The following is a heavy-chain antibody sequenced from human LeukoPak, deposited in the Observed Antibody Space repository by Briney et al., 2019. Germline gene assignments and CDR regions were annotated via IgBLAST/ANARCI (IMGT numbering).Heavy chain of an antibody. CDR2: IYYSGST. CDR3: ARIGRTITIFGVASMGWFDP. J-gene: IGHJ5*02. Sequence: SETLSLTCTVSGGSISSYYWSWIRQPPGKGLEWIGYIYYSGSTNYNPSLKSRVTISVDTSKNQFSLKLSSVTAADTAVYYCARIGRTITIFGVASMGWFDPWGQGTLVTVSS. CDR1: GGSISSYY. D-gene: IGHD3-3*01. V-gene: IGHV4-59*08.